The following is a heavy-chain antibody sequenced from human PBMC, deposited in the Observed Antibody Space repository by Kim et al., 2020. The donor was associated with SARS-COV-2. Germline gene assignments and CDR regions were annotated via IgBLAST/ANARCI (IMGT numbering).Heavy chain of an antibody. CDR1: GFSVSGDY. J-gene: IGHJ5*02. V-gene: IGHV3-66*04. CDR3: ARHDWFDP. CDR2: IHTGGAT. Sequence: GGSLRLSCAVSGFSVSGDYMNWVRQAPGKGLECVSVIHTGGATFYEDSGKGRFTISRDSSKNTLYLQMNSLRVEDTAVYYCARHDWFDPGGQGTLVTVSA.